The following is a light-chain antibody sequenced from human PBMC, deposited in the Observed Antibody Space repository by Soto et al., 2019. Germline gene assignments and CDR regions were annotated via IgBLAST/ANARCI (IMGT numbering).Light chain of an antibody. CDR3: LLYYGGAHV. J-gene: IGLJ3*02. V-gene: IGLV7-43*01. Sequence: QTVVTQEPSLTVSPGGTVTLTCASSAGAVTSGHYPNWFQQKPGQAPRALIYTTMNKHTWTPGRFSGSLLGGTAALTLSGVQPEDEAEYYCLLYYGGAHVFGGGTKVTVL. CDR1: AGAVTSGHY. CDR2: TTM.